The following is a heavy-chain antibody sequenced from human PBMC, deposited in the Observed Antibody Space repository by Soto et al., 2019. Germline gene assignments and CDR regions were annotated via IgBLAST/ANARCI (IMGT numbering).Heavy chain of an antibody. V-gene: IGHV1-69*08. CDR3: ARDTWAQWQPNIDY. CDR2: IVPILGTA. J-gene: IGHJ4*02. D-gene: IGHD6-19*01. CDR1: GGSITNYT. Sequence: QVQMVQSGAEVKKPGSSVKVSCRLSGGSITNYTFSWVRQAPGQGLEWMGRIVPILGTANQAQKFQGRVTTTADKFTNIVHMELASLTSEDTAVYYCARDTWAQWQPNIDYWGQGTLVTVSS.